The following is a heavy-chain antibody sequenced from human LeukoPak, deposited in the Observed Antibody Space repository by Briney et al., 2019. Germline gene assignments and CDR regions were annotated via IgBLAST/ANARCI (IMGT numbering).Heavy chain of an antibody. Sequence: RASVTVSCKASGYTFSNFDINWVRQAPGQGLEWMGWMNPISGKAGSAQKFQGRVTLTRDASISTAYMELSSLRSDDTAVYYCARAPMGTAALYWGQGTLVTVSS. D-gene: IGHD2-2*01. CDR2: MNPISGKA. J-gene: IGHJ4*02. CDR1: GYTFSNFD. CDR3: ARAPMGTAALY. V-gene: IGHV1-8*01.